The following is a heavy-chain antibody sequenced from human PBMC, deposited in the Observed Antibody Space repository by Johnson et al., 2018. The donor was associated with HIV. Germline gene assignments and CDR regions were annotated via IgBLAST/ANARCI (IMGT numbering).Heavy chain of an antibody. CDR2: IYSGGST. CDR3: ARDLDSSSSEDAFDI. D-gene: IGHD6-6*01. V-gene: IGHV3-53*01. Sequence: EVQLVESGGGLIQPGGSLRLSCAASGFTVSSNYMSWVRQAPGKGLEWVSVIYSGGSTYYADSVKGRFTISRDNSKNTLYLQMNSLRAEDTALYYCARDLDSSSSEDAFDIWGQGTMVTVSS. CDR1: GFTVSSNY. J-gene: IGHJ3*02.